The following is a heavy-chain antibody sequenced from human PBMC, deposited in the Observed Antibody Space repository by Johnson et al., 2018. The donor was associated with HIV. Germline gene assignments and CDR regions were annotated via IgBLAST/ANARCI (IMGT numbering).Heavy chain of an antibody. CDR2: ISGSGGST. CDR1: GFTFSSYA. D-gene: IGHD1-26*01. Sequence: VQLVESGGGLVQPGGSLRLSCAASGFTFSSYAMSWVRQAPGKGLEWVSAISGSGGSTYYADSVKGRFTISRDNSKNTLHLQMGSLRTEDMAVYYCARTGRWELLPDAFDIWGQGTMVTVSS. CDR3: ARTGRWELLPDAFDI. V-gene: IGHV3-23*04. J-gene: IGHJ3*02.